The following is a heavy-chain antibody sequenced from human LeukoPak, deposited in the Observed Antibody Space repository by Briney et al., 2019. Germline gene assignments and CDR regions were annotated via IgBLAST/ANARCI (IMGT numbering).Heavy chain of an antibody. J-gene: IGHJ4*02. CDR3: ARSLYSSGWHDF. Sequence: GASMKVSCKASGYTFTDYAISWVRQAPGQGLEWMGWISPYNGKTYCAQSFQARVSMTTDTARSTAYMDLRSLRSDDAALYFCARSLYSSGWHDFWGQGTLVTVSS. D-gene: IGHD6-19*01. CDR1: GYTFTDYA. CDR2: ISPYNGKT. V-gene: IGHV1-18*01.